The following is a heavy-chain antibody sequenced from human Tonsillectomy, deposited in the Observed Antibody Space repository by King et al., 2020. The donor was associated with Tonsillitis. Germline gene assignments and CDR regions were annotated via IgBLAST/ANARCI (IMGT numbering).Heavy chain of an antibody. CDR1: GFTFSSYA. Sequence: QLVQSGGGVVQPGRSLRLSCAASGFTFSSYAVHWVRQAPGKGLKWVAVISDDGSNKYYADSVKGRFTISRDNSKNTLYLQMNSLRAEDTAVYYCARDWGPVAGVGAVSLDSWGQGTLVTVSS. CDR2: ISDDGSNK. J-gene: IGHJ4*02. CDR3: ARDWGPVAGVGAVSLDS. D-gene: IGHD1-26*01. V-gene: IGHV3-30-3*01.